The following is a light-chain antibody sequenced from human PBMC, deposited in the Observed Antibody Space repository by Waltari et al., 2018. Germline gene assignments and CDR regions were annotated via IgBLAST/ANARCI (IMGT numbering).Light chain of an antibody. J-gene: IGKJ2*01. CDR2: AAS. CDR3: QQYGGSLPYT. V-gene: IGKV3-20*01. Sequence: EIVLTQSPGTLSLSPGERATLSCRASQSVDNTYLALYQKKPGQAPRLLIFAASSRATGLPDMFSGGGSGTDFTLTISRLEPEDFAVYYCQQYGGSLPYTFGQGTKLEIK. CDR1: QSVDNTY.